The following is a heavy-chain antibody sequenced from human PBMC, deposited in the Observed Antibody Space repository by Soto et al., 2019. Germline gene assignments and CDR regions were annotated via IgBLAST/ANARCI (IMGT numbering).Heavy chain of an antibody. CDR3: ARGGIVVVQGMDV. CDR2: IYQSGST. J-gene: IGHJ6*02. V-gene: IGHV4-30-2*01. CDR1: GGSISNGGYS. D-gene: IGHD2-2*01. Sequence: QLQLQESGSGLVKPSQTLSLTCVVSGGSISNGGYSLNWIRQPPGKGLEWVGYIYQSGSTYYNPSLKSRFTISLDRSKNQCSLKLSSVTAADTAVYYCARGGIVVVQGMDVWGQGTTVTVSS.